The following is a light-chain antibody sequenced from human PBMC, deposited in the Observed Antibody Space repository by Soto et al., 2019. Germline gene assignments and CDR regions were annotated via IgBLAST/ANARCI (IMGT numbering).Light chain of an antibody. CDR3: SSYAGSNNYV. Sequence: QSVLTQPPSASGSPVQPVTNSSTGTSSDIGGYNYVSWYQQHPGKAPKLMIYEVSKRPSGVPDRFSGSKSGNTASLTVSGLQAEDEADYYCSSYAGSNNYVFGSGTKVTVL. CDR2: EVS. J-gene: IGLJ1*01. CDR1: SSDIGGYNY. V-gene: IGLV2-8*01.